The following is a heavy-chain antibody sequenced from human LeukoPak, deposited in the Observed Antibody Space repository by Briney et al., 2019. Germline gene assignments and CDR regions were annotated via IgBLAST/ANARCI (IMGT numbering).Heavy chain of an antibody. J-gene: IGHJ4*02. Sequence: KPSETLSITCTVSGFSISSYAWNWMRQPAGKGLEWIGRVYTTGSTNYNPSLKSRVTMSVDTSKNQFSLKLSSVTAADTAVYYCLRDDNWPLDYWCQGTLVTVSS. V-gene: IGHV4-4*07. CDR2: VYTTGST. CDR3: LRDDNWPLDY. D-gene: IGHD5-24*01. CDR1: GFSISSYA.